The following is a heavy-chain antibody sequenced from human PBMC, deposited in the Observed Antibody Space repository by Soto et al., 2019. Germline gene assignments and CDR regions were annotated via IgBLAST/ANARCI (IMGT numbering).Heavy chain of an antibody. CDR3: AKDLGWELYYYYGMDV. D-gene: IGHD1-26*01. CDR2: ISGSGGST. J-gene: IGHJ6*02. CDR1: GFTFSSYA. V-gene: IGHV3-23*01. Sequence: GGSLRLSCAASGFTFSSYAMSWVRQAPGKGLEWVSAISGSGGSTYYADSVKGRFTISRDNSKNTLYLQMNSLRAEDTAVYYCAKDLGWELYYYYGMDVWGQGTTVTVSS.